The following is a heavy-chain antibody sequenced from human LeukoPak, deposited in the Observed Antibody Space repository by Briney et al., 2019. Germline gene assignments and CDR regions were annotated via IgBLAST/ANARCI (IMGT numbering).Heavy chain of an antibody. Sequence: KXXEXXGEINHSGSTNYNPSLKSRVTISVDTSKNQFSLKLSSVTAADTAVYYCARVTFIAAAGSFAYYYYMDVWGKGTTVTVSS. CDR3: ARVTFIAAAGSFAYYYYMDV. CDR2: INHSGST. J-gene: IGHJ6*03. V-gene: IGHV4-34*01. D-gene: IGHD6-13*01.